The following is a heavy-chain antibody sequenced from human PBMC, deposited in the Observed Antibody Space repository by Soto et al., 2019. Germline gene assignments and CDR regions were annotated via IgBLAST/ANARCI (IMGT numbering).Heavy chain of an antibody. Sequence: QVQLVQSGAEAKKPGSSVKVSCKTSGGTFSSYAISWVRQAPGQGLEWMGGIVPLFRTTNYAQKFQGRVTITATTYKYTVYMEMSGLRSGDTAVYYCARGGYSSTWSNLLDRSGLDVWGQGTTVTVSS. J-gene: IGHJ6*02. CDR2: IVPLFRTT. CDR1: GGTFSSYA. CDR3: ARGGYSSTWSNLLDRSGLDV. D-gene: IGHD6-13*01. V-gene: IGHV1-69*06.